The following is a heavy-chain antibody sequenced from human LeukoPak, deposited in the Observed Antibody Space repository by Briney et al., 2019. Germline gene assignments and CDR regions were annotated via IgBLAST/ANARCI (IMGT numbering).Heavy chain of an antibody. CDR3: ARDSSNFWGNYLDY. CDR1: GFTFSGYW. Sequence: GGSLRLSCAASGFTFSGYWMAWVHQAPGKGLDWVANIKQDGSEKYYVDSVKGRFTISRDNAKDSLYLQLDSLRADDTAVYYCARDSSNFWGNYLDYWGQGTLVTVSS. CDR2: IKQDGSEK. J-gene: IGHJ4*02. D-gene: IGHD3-3*01. V-gene: IGHV3-7*05.